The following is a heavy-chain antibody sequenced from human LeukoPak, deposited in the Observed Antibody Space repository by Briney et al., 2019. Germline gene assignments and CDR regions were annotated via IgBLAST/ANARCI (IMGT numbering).Heavy chain of an antibody. CDR1: GFIFSTYW. CDR2: MKYDGSGK. CDR3: ASGRAHDF. J-gene: IGHJ4*02. Sequence: GGSLRLSCAASGFIFSTYWMSWVRQAPGKGLEWVAHMKYDGSGKSYVDSVRGRFTISRDNAKNSLYLQMNSLRAEDTAVYYCASGRAHDFWGQGTLVTVSS. V-gene: IGHV3-7*01.